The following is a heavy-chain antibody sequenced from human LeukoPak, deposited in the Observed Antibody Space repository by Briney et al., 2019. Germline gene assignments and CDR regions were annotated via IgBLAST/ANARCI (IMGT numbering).Heavy chain of an antibody. D-gene: IGHD3-22*01. CDR3: AKVVHYYDSSGYSDY. CDR1: GFTFSSYA. J-gene: IGHJ4*02. CDR2: ISGSCGST. Sequence: RGSLRLSSAASGFTFSSYAMSLVRQAPGKGLEWVSAISGSCGSTYYTDSVKGRFTISRDNYKNTLYLQMKSLRAEDTAVYYCAKVVHYYDSSGYSDYWGQGTLVTVSS. V-gene: IGHV3-23*01.